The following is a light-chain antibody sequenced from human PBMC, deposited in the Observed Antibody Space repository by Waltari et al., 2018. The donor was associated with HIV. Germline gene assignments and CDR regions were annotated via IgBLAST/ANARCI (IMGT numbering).Light chain of an antibody. CDR3: QSYDSSLSGGV. CDR1: SSNIGAGYD. V-gene: IGLV1-40*01. Sequence: QSALTQPPSVSGAPGQRVTISCTGSSSNIGAGYDVHWYQQVPGTAPKLLIYGSGNRPSGVPDRFSGSKSGTSASRAVTGLQAEDEADYYCQSYDSSLSGGVFGGGTKLTVL. J-gene: IGLJ3*02. CDR2: GSG.